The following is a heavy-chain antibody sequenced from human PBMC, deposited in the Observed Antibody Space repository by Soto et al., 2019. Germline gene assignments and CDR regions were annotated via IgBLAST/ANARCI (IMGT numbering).Heavy chain of an antibody. J-gene: IGHJ5*02. D-gene: IGHD3-22*01. CDR2: SRDKGQGYNT. CDR1: GFTLSDHY. V-gene: IGHV3-72*01. Sequence: EVQLVESGGGLVQPGGSLRLSCEGSGFTLSDHYIDWVRQAPGKGLEWLGRSRDKGQGYNTAYAASVKCRFTTSRDESKNSGYLQMNSLRTEDTAVYYCVRATYSSDSSGYTRCFDHRGQGTLVTVSS. CDR3: VRATYSSDSSGYTRCFDH.